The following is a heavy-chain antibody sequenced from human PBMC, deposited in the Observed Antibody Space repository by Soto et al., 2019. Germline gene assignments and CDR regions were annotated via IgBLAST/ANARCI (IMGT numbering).Heavy chain of an antibody. CDR3: ARVLSSSWYTQYYYYGMDV. V-gene: IGHV3-74*01. CDR1: GFTFSSYW. Sequence: GGSLRLSCAASGFTFSSYWMHWVRQAPGKGLVWVSRINSDGSSTSYADSVKGRFTISRDNAKNTLYLQMNSLRAEDTAVYYCARVLSSSWYTQYYYYGMDVWGQGTTVTVSS. CDR2: INSDGSST. J-gene: IGHJ6*02. D-gene: IGHD6-13*01.